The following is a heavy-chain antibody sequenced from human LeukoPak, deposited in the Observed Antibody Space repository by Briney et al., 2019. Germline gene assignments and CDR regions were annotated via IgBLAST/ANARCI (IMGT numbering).Heavy chain of an antibody. CDR1: GFTFSSYA. V-gene: IGHV3-23*01. J-gene: IGHJ4*02. CDR3: AKATVYYDSSGYPYYFDY. CDR2: ISGSGGST. Sequence: GGSLRLSCAASGFTFSSYAMSWVRQAPGKGLEWVSAISGSGGSTYYADSVKSRFTISRDNSKNTLYLQMNSLRAEDTAVYYCAKATVYYDSSGYPYYFDYWGQGTLSPSPQ. D-gene: IGHD3-22*01.